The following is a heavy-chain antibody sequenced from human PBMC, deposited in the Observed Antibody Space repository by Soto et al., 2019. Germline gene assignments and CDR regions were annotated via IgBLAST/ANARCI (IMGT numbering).Heavy chain of an antibody. J-gene: IGHJ4*02. CDR1: GGYISSGGYY. D-gene: IGHD3-10*01. V-gene: IGHV4-31*11. CDR2: ISYTATT. CDR3: ARSPPRGSDY. Sequence: QVQLQESGPGLVKPSETLSLTCAVSGGYISSGGYYWTWIRQSGKGLEWIGYISYTATTYYSPSLQDRVTISLDTSKNQLSLRSISVTAADTAVYFCARSPPRGSDYWGQGILVTVAS.